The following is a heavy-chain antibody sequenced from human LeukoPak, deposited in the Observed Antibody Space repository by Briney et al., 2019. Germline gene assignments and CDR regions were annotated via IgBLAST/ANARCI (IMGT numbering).Heavy chain of an antibody. CDR1: GFTFSDHG. Sequence: GGSLRLSCAASGFTFSDHGMNWFRQAPGKGLEWVSYISPDTTTTYYADSVKGRFTISRDNAKNSLYLQMSSLRAEDTALYYCTRRLASWGQGTLVTVSS. CDR2: ISPDTTTT. CDR3: TRRLAS. J-gene: IGHJ4*02. V-gene: IGHV3-48*01.